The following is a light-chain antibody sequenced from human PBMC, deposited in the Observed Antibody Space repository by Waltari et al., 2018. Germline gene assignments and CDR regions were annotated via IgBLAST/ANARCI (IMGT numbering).Light chain of an antibody. V-gene: IGKV3-11*01. Sequence: SPAVLSLSPGERATLSCRASQSVGTYLAWYQQRPGQSPRLLIYDASYRATGIPARFSGSGSETDFPLTISSLQPEDFAVDYCQQRRNWPLTFGGGTRVQI. CDR1: QSVGTY. CDR2: DAS. CDR3: QQRRNWPLT. J-gene: IGKJ4*01.